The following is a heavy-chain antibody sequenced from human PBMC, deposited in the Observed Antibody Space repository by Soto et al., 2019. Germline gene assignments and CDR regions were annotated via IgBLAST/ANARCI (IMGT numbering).Heavy chain of an antibody. V-gene: IGHV1-69*08. CDR2: IIPILGIA. J-gene: IGHJ4*02. CDR3: ARDHLSPRCSGGSCYSYYFDH. CDR1: GGTFSSYT. D-gene: IGHD2-15*01. Sequence: QVQLVQSGAEVKKPGSSVKVPCKASGGTFSSYTISWVRQAPGQGLEWMGRIIPILGIANYAQKFQGRVTITADKSTSTVYMELSSLRSEDTAVYYCARDHLSPRCSGGSCYSYYFDHWGQGTLVTVSS.